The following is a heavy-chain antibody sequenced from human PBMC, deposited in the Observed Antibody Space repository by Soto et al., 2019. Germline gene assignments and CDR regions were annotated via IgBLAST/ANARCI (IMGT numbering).Heavy chain of an antibody. J-gene: IGHJ4*02. CDR2: ISYDGRRI. CDR3: VKQHLGLDY. V-gene: IGHV3-30*18. CDR1: GFTFSNYD. D-gene: IGHD7-27*01. Sequence: QVQLVESGGGVVQPGRSLRLSCATSGFTFSNYDMHWVRQAPGKGLEWVAVISYDGRRIYYVDSVKGRFTISRDTSKNTLSLQMNSLRPEDTALYYCVKQHLGLDYWGQGTLVTVSS.